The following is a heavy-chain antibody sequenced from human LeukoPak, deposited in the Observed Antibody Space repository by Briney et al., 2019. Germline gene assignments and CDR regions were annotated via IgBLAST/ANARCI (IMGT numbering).Heavy chain of an antibody. CDR3: ARVVRGYSYGYLYYFDY. J-gene: IGHJ4*02. V-gene: IGHV4-34*01. CDR1: GGSFSGYY. D-gene: IGHD5-18*01. Sequence: PSETLSLTCAAYGGSFSGYYWSWIRQPPGKGLEWIGEINHSGSTNYNPSLKSRVTISVDTSKNQFSLKLSSVTAADTAVYYCARVVRGYSYGYLYYFDYWGQGTLVTVSS. CDR2: INHSGST.